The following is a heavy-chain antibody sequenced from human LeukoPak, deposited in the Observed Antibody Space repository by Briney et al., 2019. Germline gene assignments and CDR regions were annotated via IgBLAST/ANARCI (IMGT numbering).Heavy chain of an antibody. CDR2: TIPLFGTT. D-gene: IGHD1-26*01. V-gene: IGHV1-69*05. CDR1: GGSFSHYA. Sequence: GSSVRVSCKASGGSFSHYAISWVRQAPGQGPEWMGVTIPLFGTTKYAEKLQGRVTITTDESASTAYIELSSLTSEDTAVYYCARGAYSNPGYYYYYYMDVWGQGTTVTVSS. CDR3: ARGAYSNPGYYYYYYMDV. J-gene: IGHJ6*02.